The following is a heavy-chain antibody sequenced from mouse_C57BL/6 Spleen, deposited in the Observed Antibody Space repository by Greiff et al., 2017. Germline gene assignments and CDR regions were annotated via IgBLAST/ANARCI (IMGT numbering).Heavy chain of an antibody. Sequence: VQLQQPGTELVKPGASVKLSCKASGYTFTSYWMHWVKQRPGQGLEWIGEIDPSDSYTNYNQKFKGKSTLTVDKSSSTAYMQLSSLTSEDSAVYYCAKSYNYYALDYWGQGTSVTVSS. CDR1: GYTFTSYW. CDR3: AKSYNYYALDY. V-gene: IGHV1-69*01. J-gene: IGHJ4*01. CDR2: IDPSDSYT.